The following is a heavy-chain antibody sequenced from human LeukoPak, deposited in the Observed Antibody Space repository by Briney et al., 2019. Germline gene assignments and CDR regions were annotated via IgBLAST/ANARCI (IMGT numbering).Heavy chain of an antibody. CDR1: GGTSSSYA. Sequence: SVKVSCKASGGTSSSYAISWVRQAPGQGLEWMGGIIPIFGTANYAQKFQGRVTITADKSTSTAYMELSSLRSEDTAVYYCARVLAVAGFDYWGQGTLVTVSS. J-gene: IGHJ4*02. D-gene: IGHD6-19*01. CDR3: ARVLAVAGFDY. CDR2: IIPIFGTA. V-gene: IGHV1-69*06.